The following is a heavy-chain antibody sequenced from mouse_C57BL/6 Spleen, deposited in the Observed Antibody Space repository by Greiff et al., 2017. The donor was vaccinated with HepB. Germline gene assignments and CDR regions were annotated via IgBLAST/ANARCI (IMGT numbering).Heavy chain of an antibody. J-gene: IGHJ4*01. V-gene: IGHV5-17*01. CDR3: ARTGTLAMDY. Sequence: EVMLVESGGGLVKPGGSLKLSCAASGFTFSDYGMHWVRQAPEKGLEWVAYISSGSSTIYYADTVKGRFTISRDNAKNTLFLQMTSLRSEDTAMYYCARTGTLAMDYWGQGTSVTVSS. D-gene: IGHD4-1*01. CDR1: GFTFSDYG. CDR2: ISSGSSTI.